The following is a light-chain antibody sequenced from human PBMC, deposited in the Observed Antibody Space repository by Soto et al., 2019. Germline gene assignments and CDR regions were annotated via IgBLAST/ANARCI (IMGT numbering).Light chain of an antibody. J-gene: IGLJ1*01. CDR2: DVT. CDR3: SSYTTTRTYV. CDR1: SSDVGGYDC. Sequence: QSALTQPASVSGSPGQSITISCKGISSDVGGYDCVSWYQQYPGKAPKLVIYDVTNRPSGVSNRFSGSKYGNTASLTISGLQAEDEADYYCSSYTTTRTYVFGTGTKLTVL. V-gene: IGLV2-14*01.